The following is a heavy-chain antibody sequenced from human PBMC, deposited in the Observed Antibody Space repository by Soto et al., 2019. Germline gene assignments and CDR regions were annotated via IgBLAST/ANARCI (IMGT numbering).Heavy chain of an antibody. J-gene: IGHJ6*04. CDR1: GFTFSLYT. Sequence: GRSLRLSCSASGFTFSLYTMIWVRQSPGKGPEWVSAIGGSGVSTYYADSVKGRFTISRDNSKNTLYLQMNGLRAEDTAVYYCAQGDSGYQFVWGKGTTVTVSS. D-gene: IGHD5-12*01. V-gene: IGHV3-23*01. CDR3: AQGDSGYQFV. CDR2: IGGSGVST.